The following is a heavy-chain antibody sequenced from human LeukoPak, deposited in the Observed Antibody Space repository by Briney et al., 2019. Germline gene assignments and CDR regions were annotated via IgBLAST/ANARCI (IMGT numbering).Heavy chain of an antibody. J-gene: IGHJ6*03. CDR1: GFTFNSYG. Sequence: GRSLRLSCAASGFTFNSYGMHWVRQAPGKGLEWVAFIRYDGSNKYYADSVRGRFTISRDNSKKTLYLQMNSLRAEDTAVYFCAKGSKAVLFTRDRYMDVWGKGTTVTISS. V-gene: IGHV3-30*02. CDR2: IRYDGSNK. D-gene: IGHD6-19*01. CDR3: AKGSKAVLFTRDRYMDV.